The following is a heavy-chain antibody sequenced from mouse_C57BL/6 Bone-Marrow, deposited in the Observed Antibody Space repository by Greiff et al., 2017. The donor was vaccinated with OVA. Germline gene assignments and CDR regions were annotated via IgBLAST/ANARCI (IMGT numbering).Heavy chain of an antibody. CDR2: IHPNSGST. CDR3: ARRNYYAMDY. J-gene: IGHJ4*01. Sequence: QVQLQQPGAELVKPGASVKLSCKASGYTFTSYWMHWVKQRPGQGLEWIGMIHPNSGSTNYNEKFKSKATLTVDKASSTAYMQLSSLTSEDSAVYYCARRNYYAMDYWGQGTSVTVSS. CDR1: GYTFTSYW. V-gene: IGHV1-64*01.